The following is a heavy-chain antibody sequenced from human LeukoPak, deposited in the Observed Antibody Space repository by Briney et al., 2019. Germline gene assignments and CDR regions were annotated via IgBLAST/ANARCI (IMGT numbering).Heavy chain of an antibody. D-gene: IGHD1-26*01. CDR1: GFTFSSYS. CDR2: ISSSSSYI. Sequence: PGGSLRLSCAASGFTFSSYSMNWVRQAPGKGLEWVSSISSSSSYIYYADSVKGRFTISRDNAKNSLYLQMNSLRAEDMALYYYAKDSWGQHIGGPFDYWGQGTLVTVSS. V-gene: IGHV3-21*04. CDR3: AKDSWGQHIGGPFDY. J-gene: IGHJ4*02.